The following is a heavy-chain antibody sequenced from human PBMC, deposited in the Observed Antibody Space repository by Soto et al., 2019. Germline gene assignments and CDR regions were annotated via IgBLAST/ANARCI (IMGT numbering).Heavy chain of an antibody. CDR2: MYSSGST. Sequence: PSETLSLTCTVSGGSFSPYKWSWIRQSPGKGLEYIGYMYSSGSTDYNPSLKSRVTMSMDTSKNQYSLKLSSATAADTAVYYRAREWSAFDYWGQGTLVTVSS. CDR3: AREWSAFDY. CDR1: GGSFSPYK. V-gene: IGHV4-59*01. D-gene: IGHD2-15*01. J-gene: IGHJ4*02.